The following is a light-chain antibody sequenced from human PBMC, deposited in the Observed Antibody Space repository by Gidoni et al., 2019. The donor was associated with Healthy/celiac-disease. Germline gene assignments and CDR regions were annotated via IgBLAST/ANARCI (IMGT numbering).Light chain of an antibody. CDR1: SPDIGSNP. V-gene: IGLV1-44*01. J-gene: IGLJ3*02. CDR3: AAWDDSLNGHWV. Sequence: QSALPQPPSASGTPGQSVTISCSGSSPDIGSNPVNWYQQLPGTAPKLLIYSNNQRPSGVPDRFSGSKSGTSASLAISGLQSEDEADYYCAAWDDSLNGHWVFGGGTKLTVL. CDR2: SNN.